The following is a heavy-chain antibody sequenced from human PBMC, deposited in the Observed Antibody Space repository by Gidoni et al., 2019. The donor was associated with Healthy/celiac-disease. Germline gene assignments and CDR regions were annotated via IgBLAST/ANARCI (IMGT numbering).Heavy chain of an antibody. V-gene: IGHV3-21*01. CDR2: ISSSSSYI. J-gene: IGHJ5*02. CDR1: GFTFSSYS. D-gene: IGHD3-22*01. Sequence: EVQLVESGGGLVKPGGSLRLSCAASGFTFSSYSMNSVRQAPGKGLEWVSSISSSSSYIYYADSVKGRFTISRDNAKNSLYLQMNSLRAEDTAVYYCARGGHYYDSSGSSFDPWGQGTLVTVSS. CDR3: ARGGHYYDSSGSSFDP.